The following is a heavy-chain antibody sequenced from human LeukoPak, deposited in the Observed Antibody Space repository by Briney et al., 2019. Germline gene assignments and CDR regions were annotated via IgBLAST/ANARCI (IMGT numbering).Heavy chain of an antibody. CDR2: TNPNSGGT. V-gene: IGHV1-2*02. CDR3: ARAADFWSGYYFDY. J-gene: IGHJ4*02. D-gene: IGHD3-3*01. Sequence: ASVKVSCKASGYTFTGYYMHWVRQAPGQGLEWMGWTNPNSGGTNYAQKFQGRVTMTRDTSISTAYMELSRLRSDDTAVYYCARAADFWSGYYFDYWGQGTLVTVSS. CDR1: GYTFTGYY.